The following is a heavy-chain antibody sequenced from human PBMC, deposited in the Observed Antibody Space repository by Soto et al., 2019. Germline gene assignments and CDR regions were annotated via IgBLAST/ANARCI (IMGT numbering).Heavy chain of an antibody. CDR1: GGSASSADHY. Sequence: QVQLQESGPGLVKPSQTLSLTCTVSGGSASSADHYWSWIRQHPGKGLEWIGYIYYTGSTYYNPSLKSGVSISVDTSKNQFSLNLTSLTAADTAMYYCARANSVSGRSWFDPWGQGTLVTVSS. CDR2: IYYTGST. V-gene: IGHV4-31*03. J-gene: IGHJ5*02. CDR3: ARANSVSGRSWFDP. D-gene: IGHD1-26*01.